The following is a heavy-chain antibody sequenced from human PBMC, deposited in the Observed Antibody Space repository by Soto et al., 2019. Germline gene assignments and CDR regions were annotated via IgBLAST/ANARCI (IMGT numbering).Heavy chain of an antibody. CDR3: AKARHSGDFAGSYDS. CDR1: GFTFSSYA. V-gene: IGHV3-23*01. D-gene: IGHD2-21*02. J-gene: IGHJ5*02. CDR2: ISGRGVSA. Sequence: GGSLRLSCAASGFTFSSYAMRWVRQAPGKGLEWVSGISGRGVSAYYADSVKGRFSISRDNSKNTVYLHMHNLRVDDSAMYYCAKARHSGDFAGSYDSWGQGTLVTGSS.